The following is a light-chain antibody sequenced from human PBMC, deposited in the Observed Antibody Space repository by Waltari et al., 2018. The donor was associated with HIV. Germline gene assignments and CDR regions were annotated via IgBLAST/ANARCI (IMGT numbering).Light chain of an antibody. V-gene: IGKV3-20*01. Sequence: EIVLTQSPGTLSLSPGDRATLPCTTSQSVGSCQFAWYQQKPGQAPRLLIHGASDRATGVPDRFSAWGSGTNFTLAISGLETEDFAVYYCQQYGGSPLFTFGPGT. CDR1: QSVGSCQ. J-gene: IGKJ3*01. CDR3: QQYGGSPLFT. CDR2: GAS.